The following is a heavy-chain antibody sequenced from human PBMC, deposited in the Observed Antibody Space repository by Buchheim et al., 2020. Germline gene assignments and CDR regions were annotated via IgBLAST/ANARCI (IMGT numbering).Heavy chain of an antibody. V-gene: IGHV4-34*01. Sequence: QVQLQQWGAGLLKPSETLSLTCAVYGGSFSGYYWSWIRQPPGKGLEWIGEINHSGSTNYNPSLKSRVTISVDQSKNQFFSKLSSVTAADTAVYYCARGVPYLRFRFDYWGQGTL. J-gene: IGHJ4*02. CDR2: INHSGST. CDR3: ARGVPYLRFRFDY. D-gene: IGHD3-10*01. CDR1: GGSFSGYY.